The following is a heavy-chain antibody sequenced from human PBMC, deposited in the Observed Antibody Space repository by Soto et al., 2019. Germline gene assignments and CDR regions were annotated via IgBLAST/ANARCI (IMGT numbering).Heavy chain of an antibody. D-gene: IGHD2-2*01. V-gene: IGHV4-30-2*01. CDR2: IYHTGTT. CDR1: GGAFSSGGFA. CDR3: ARGLRGPAASLPGELDP. J-gene: IGHJ5*02. Sequence: QVQLQEAGSRLVKTSETLSLTCTVSGGAFSSGGFAWTWIRQPPKKGLEWIGYIYHTGTTSYNPSLRSRVTISLDRCRHPFPLKLTAVTAADTAMYYCARGLRGPAASLPGELDPWGQGTLVTVSS.